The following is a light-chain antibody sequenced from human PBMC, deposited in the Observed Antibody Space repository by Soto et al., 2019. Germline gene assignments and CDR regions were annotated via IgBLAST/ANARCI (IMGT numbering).Light chain of an antibody. CDR2: DAS. CDR1: QDINIY. V-gene: IGKV1-33*01. CDR3: KDSDMPPIT. J-gene: IGKJ5*01. Sequence: DIKMTQSPSSLFASVGDRVTITCQATQDINIYLNWYQQKPEKALNLLIYDASNLEIGVPSRFSGSGSGKHFTSTISRLQTEDIGPYYSKDSDMPPIT.